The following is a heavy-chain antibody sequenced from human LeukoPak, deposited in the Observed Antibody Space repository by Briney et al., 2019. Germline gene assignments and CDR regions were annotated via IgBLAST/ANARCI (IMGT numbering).Heavy chain of an antibody. CDR2: IYHSGST. Sequence: SETLSLTCTVSGGSISSGGDYWSWIRQPPGKGLEWIGYIYHSGSTYYNPSLKSRVTISVDRSKNQFSLKLSSVTAADTAVCYCARGHEMAAAGTGRSDAFDIWGQGTMVTVSS. CDR1: GGSISSGGDY. D-gene: IGHD6-13*01. CDR3: ARGHEMAAAGTGRSDAFDI. V-gene: IGHV4-30-2*01. J-gene: IGHJ3*02.